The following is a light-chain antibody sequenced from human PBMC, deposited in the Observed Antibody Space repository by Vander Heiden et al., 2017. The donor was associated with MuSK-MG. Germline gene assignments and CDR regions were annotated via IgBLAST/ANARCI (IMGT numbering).Light chain of an antibody. CDR1: QDISNY. CDR3: QQQYCRPPIT. J-gene: IGKJ5*01. CDR2: DAS. V-gene: IGKV1-33*01. Sequence: DIQMTQSPSSLSASVGDRVTITCQASQDISNYLNWYQQKPGKAPKRLIIDASNLETGVPSRCSGSRCGTDYTFTISSLQPEDIAAEYCQQQYCRPPITFGQGTQLEIK.